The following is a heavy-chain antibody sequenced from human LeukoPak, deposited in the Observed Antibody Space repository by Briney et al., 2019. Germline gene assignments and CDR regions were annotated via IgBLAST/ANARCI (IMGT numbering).Heavy chain of an antibody. D-gene: IGHD2-8*01. CDR2: IFYLGRA. CDR1: GGSISSGSHY. Sequence: SETLSLTCTVSGGSISSGSHYWGWLRQPPGTGLEWIGSIFYLGRAHYSPSLKSRVTMSVDTSNNQFSLKLRSVTAADTAIYYCARSWFCTNGICALDYWGQGTLVTVSS. J-gene: IGHJ4*02. V-gene: IGHV4-39*07. CDR3: ARSWFCTNGICALDY.